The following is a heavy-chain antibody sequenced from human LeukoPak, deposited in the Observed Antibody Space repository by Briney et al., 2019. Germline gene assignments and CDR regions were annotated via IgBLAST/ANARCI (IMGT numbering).Heavy chain of an antibody. CDR3: AIGSGSYPSAPTDY. CDR1: GGTFSSYA. V-gene: IGHV1-69*06. J-gene: IGHJ4*02. Sequence: GASVKVSCKASGGTFSSYAISWVRQAPGQGLEWMGGIIPIFGTANYAQKFQGRVTITADKSTSTAYMELSSLRSEDTAVYYCAIGSGSYPSAPTDYWGQGTLVTVSS. D-gene: IGHD3-10*01. CDR2: IIPIFGTA.